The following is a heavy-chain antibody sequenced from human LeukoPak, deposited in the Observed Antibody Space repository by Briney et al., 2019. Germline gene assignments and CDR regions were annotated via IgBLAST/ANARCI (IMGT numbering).Heavy chain of an antibody. D-gene: IGHD4-17*01. CDR2: IIGDGTIT. V-gene: IGHV3-74*01. CDR3: TGEEITVTDAFDI. CDR1: GFTFSDYW. J-gene: IGHJ3*02. Sequence: GGALRLSCAASGFTFSDYWMHWVRQAPGKGLVWVSRIIGDGTITSSADSVKGRFSTSRDNAKNTLYLQMNSLRAEDMAVYYCTGEEITVTDAFDIWGQGTMVTVSS.